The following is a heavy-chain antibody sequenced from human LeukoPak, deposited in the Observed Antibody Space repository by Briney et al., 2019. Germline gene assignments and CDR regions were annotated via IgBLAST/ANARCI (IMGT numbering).Heavy chain of an antibody. D-gene: IGHD5-24*01. CDR3: ASSEGDGYNEFDY. Sequence: SETLSLTCTVSGGSISSYYWSWIRQPPGKGLEWIGYIYYSGSTNYNPPLKGRVTISVDTSKNQFSLKLSSVTAADTAVYYCASSEGDGYNEFDYWGQGTLVTVSS. J-gene: IGHJ4*02. CDR1: GGSISSYY. CDR2: IYYSGST. V-gene: IGHV4-59*01.